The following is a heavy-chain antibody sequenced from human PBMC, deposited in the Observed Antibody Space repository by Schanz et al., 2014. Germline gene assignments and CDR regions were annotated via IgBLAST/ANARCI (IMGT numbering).Heavy chain of an antibody. J-gene: IGHJ4*02. Sequence: EVQLVESGGGFVQPGGSLGLSCVVSGFTVSSDPMSWVRQAPGKGLEWVSALSGSGGSTYYADSVKGRFTISRDNSKNTLYLQMNSLRAEDTAVYYCAKQNQYDILTDTRNWGQGTLVTVSS. CDR3: AKQNQYDILTDTRN. CDR2: LSGSGGST. D-gene: IGHD3-9*01. V-gene: IGHV3-23*04. CDR1: GFTVSSDP.